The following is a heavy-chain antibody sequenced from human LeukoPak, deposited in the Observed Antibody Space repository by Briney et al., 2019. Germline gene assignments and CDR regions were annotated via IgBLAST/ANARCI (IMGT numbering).Heavy chain of an antibody. CDR2: IKGDGSEI. CDR3: AREGLPYSGDH. Sequence: GGSLRLSCAASGFSFSTYWMRWARQTPGKGLEWVANIKGDGSEINYVDSVKGRFTISRDNAKNSLSLQMNSLTADDTGVYYCAREGLPYSGDHWGQGTLLTVSS. J-gene: IGHJ4*02. V-gene: IGHV3-7*01. CDR1: GFSFSTYW. D-gene: IGHD4-11*01.